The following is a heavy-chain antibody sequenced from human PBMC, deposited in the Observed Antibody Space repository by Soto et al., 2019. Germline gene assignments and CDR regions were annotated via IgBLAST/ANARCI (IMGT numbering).Heavy chain of an antibody. CDR1: GFTLSSFE. Sequence: EVRLEESGGTLVQPGGSLRLSCVGSGFTLSSFEVTWGRQAPGKGLEWLSYISNSGTTKHYADSVKGRFTVSRDNAKNSVHLQLNSLSAEDTGIYYCARVQLGDSLDYWGQGTLVTVSS. J-gene: IGHJ4*02. CDR2: ISNSGTTK. CDR3: ARVQLGDSLDY. D-gene: IGHD4-17*01. V-gene: IGHV3-48*03.